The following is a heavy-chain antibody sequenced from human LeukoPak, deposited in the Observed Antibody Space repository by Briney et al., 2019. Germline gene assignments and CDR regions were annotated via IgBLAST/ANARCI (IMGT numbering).Heavy chain of an antibody. D-gene: IGHD6-6*01. Sequence: GGSLRLSCAASGFTFSGSVIHWVRQASGKGLEWVGRIRSKANNYATAYTASVKGRFTVSRDDSKNTAYLQMNSLRVEDTAIYYCAKDPWQYSSSGGLDYWGQGTLLTVSS. CDR3: AKDPWQYSSSGGLDY. J-gene: IGHJ4*02. CDR1: GFTFSGSV. V-gene: IGHV3-73*01. CDR2: IRSKANNYAT.